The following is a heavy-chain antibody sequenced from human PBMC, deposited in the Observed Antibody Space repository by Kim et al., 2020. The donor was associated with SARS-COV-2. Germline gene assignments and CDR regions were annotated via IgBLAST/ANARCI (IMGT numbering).Heavy chain of an antibody. V-gene: IGHV4-39*01. D-gene: IGHD5-18*01. CDR1: GGSISSSSYY. CDR3: ARLDTLWRQVNPSFNWFDP. J-gene: IGHJ5*02. Sequence: SETLSLTCTVSGGSISSSSYYWGWIRQPPGKGLEWIGSIYYSGSTYYNPSLKSRVTISVDTSKNQFSLKLSSVTAADTAVYYCARLDTLWRQVNPSFNWFDPWGQGTLVTVSS. CDR2: IYYSGST.